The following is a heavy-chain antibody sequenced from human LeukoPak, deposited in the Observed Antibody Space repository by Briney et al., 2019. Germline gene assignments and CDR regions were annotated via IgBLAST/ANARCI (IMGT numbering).Heavy chain of an antibody. CDR3: ASAEGRTYCSGGSCYTFDY. CDR2: IWYDGSNK. Sequence: GRSLRLSCAASGFAFSSYGMHWVRQAPGKGLEWVAVIWYDGSNKYYADSVRGRFTISRDNSKNTLYLQMNSLRAEDTAVYYCASAEGRTYCSGGSCYTFDYWGQGTLVTVSS. J-gene: IGHJ4*02. CDR1: GFAFSSYG. D-gene: IGHD2-15*01. V-gene: IGHV3-33*01.